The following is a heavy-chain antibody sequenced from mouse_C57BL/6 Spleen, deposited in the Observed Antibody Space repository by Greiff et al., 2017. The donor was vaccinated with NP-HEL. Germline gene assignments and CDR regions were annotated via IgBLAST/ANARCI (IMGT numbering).Heavy chain of an antibody. CDR3: TRPAQATRFAY. Sequence: VQVVESGAELVRPGASVTLSCKASGYTFTDYEMHWVKQTPVHGLEWIGAIDPETGGTAYNQKFKGKAILTADKSSSTAYMELRSLTSEDSAVYYCTRPAQATRFAYWGQGTLVTVSA. D-gene: IGHD3-2*02. CDR1: GYTFTDYE. V-gene: IGHV1-15*01. CDR2: IDPETGGT. J-gene: IGHJ3*01.